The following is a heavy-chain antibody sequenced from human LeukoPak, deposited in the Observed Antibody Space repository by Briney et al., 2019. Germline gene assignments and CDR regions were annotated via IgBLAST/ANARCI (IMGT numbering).Heavy chain of an antibody. J-gene: IGHJ4*02. V-gene: IGHV3-30*18. CDR2: ISYDGSNK. CDR1: GFTFSSYG. Sequence: GSLRLSCAASGFTFSSYGMHWVRRAPGKGGEWGAVISYDGSNKYYADSVKGRFTISRDNSKNTLYLQMNSLRAEDTAVYYCAKDRVLRFLEWPLFDYWGQGTLVTVSS. D-gene: IGHD3-3*01. CDR3: AKDRVLRFLEWPLFDY.